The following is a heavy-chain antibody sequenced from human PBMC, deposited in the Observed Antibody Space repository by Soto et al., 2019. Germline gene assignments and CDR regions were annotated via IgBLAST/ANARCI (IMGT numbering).Heavy chain of an antibody. CDR1: GFNFTNHV. CDR2: ISNSDDVG. J-gene: IGHJ4*02. V-gene: IGHV3-23*01. Sequence: EVQLLESGGALIQPTGSLRLSCSASGFNFTNHVINWVRQAPGKGLEWVSSISNSDDVGFYADSVRGRFIVSRDISTNSVFLQMHFLRVEDTAIYYCAKTVWATKFEDYWGRGTLVTVSS. D-gene: IGHD1-26*01. CDR3: AKTVWATKFEDY.